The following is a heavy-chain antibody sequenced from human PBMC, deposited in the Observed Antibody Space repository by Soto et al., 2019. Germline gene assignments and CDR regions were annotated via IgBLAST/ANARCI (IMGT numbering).Heavy chain of an antibody. CDR2: IKEDGSEK. Sequence: GGSLRLSCAASGFTFSKNWMSWVRQAPGKGLEWVANIKEDGSEKYYVDSVKGRFTISRDNSKNTLYLQMNSLRAEDTAVYYCARDTHPAAGTSDHEDYWGQGTLVTVSS. CDR3: ARDTHPAAGTSDHEDY. J-gene: IGHJ4*02. D-gene: IGHD6-13*01. V-gene: IGHV3-7*01. CDR1: GFTFSKNW.